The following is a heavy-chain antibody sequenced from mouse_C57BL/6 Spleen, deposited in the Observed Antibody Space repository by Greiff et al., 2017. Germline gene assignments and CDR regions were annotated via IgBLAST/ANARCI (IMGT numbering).Heavy chain of an antibody. CDR3: ARGVTTVVENFDY. CDR2: IDPSDSYT. J-gene: IGHJ2*01. Sequence: VKLQQPGAELVMPGASVKLSCKASGYTFTSYWMHWVKQRPGQGLEWIGEIDPSDSYTNYNQKFKGKSTLTVDKSSSTAYMQLSSLTSEDSAVYYCARGVTTVVENFDYWGQGTTLTVSS. D-gene: IGHD1-1*01. CDR1: GYTFTSYW. V-gene: IGHV1-69*01.